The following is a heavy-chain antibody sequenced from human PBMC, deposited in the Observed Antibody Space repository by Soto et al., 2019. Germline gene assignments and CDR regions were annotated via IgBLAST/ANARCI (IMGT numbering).Heavy chain of an antibody. J-gene: IGHJ4*02. CDR3: ARLGGSYAVPHFDY. CDR2: MYNTGST. D-gene: IGHD1-26*01. CDR1: GGSISGYY. V-gene: IGHV4-59*08. Sequence: PSETLSLTCTVSGGSISGYYWSWIRQPPGKGLEWIGYMYNTGSTVYNPSFKSRVTLSVDTSKNQFSLKLSSVTAADTAVYYCARLGGSYAVPHFDYWGQGTLVTVSS.